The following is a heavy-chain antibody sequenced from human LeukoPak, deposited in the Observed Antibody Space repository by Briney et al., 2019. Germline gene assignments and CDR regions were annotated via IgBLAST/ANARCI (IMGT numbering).Heavy chain of an antibody. J-gene: IGHJ5*02. CDR2: ISDTGGSE. CDR1: GFTFSSYA. D-gene: IGHD3-10*01. CDR3: ARDPFGDNWFDP. V-gene: IGHV3-23*01. Sequence: GGSLRLSCAASGFTFSSYAMSWVRQAPGKGLEWVSGISDTGGSEYYADSVKGRFTISRDNSKNTLYLQMNSLRTEDTAVYYCARDPFGDNWFDPWGQGALVTVSS.